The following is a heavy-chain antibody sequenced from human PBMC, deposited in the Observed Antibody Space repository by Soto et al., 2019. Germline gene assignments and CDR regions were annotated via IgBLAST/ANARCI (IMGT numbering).Heavy chain of an antibody. Sequence: GGSLRLSCAGSGFTFVDSYMSWIRQAPGKGLEWLSYISPGSRYPAYADSVKGRFTISRDNAKRSLYLQMMSLTAEDTAIYYCVRGGGGGLFDPWGQGTMVTSPQ. V-gene: IGHV3-11*06. J-gene: IGHJ5*02. CDR3: VRGGGGGLFDP. D-gene: IGHD2-15*01. CDR1: GFTFVDSY. CDR2: ISPGSRYP.